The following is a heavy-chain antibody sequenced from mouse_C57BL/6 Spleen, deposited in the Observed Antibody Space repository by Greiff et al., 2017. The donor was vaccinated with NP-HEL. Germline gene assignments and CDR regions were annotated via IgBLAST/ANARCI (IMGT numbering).Heavy chain of an antibody. CDR1: GYTFTDYN. Sequence: DVHLVESGPELVKPGASVKIPCKASGYTFTDYNMDWVKQSHGKSLEWIGDINPNNGGTIYNQKFKGKATLTVDKSSSTAYMELRSLTSEDTAVYYCARISNYACFDVWGTGTTVTVSS. V-gene: IGHV1-18*01. CDR2: INPNNGGT. CDR3: ARISNYACFDV. D-gene: IGHD2-5*01. J-gene: IGHJ1*03.